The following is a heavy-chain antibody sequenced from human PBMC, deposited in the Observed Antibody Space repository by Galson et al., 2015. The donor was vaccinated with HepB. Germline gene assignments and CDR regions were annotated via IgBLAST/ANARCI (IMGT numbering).Heavy chain of an antibody. Sequence: SETLSLTCSVSRGSVNSSSYTWGWIRQPPGKGLEWIGNVYYSGSTYYNSSLKSRVTISVDTSKNQFSLRLSSVTAADTAVYYCARLPKSSNRLYYSDYWGQGTLVTVSS. D-gene: IGHD6-13*01. CDR2: VYYSGST. J-gene: IGHJ4*02. CDR3: ARLPKSSNRLYYSDY. V-gene: IGHV4-39*01. CDR1: RGSVNSSSYT.